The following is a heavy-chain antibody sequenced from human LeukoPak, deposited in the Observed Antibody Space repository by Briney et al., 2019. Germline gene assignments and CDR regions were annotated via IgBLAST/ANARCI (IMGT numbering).Heavy chain of an antibody. CDR1: GGSISSYY. V-gene: IGHV4-59*08. D-gene: IGHD1-26*01. J-gene: IGHJ4*02. CDR3: AGLVGATYFDY. CDR2: IYYSGST. Sequence: SETLSLTCTVSGGSISSYYWSWIRQPPGKGLEWIGYIYYSGSTYYNPSLKSRVTISVDTSKNQFSLKLSSVTAADTAVYYCAGLVGATYFDYWGQGTLVTVSS.